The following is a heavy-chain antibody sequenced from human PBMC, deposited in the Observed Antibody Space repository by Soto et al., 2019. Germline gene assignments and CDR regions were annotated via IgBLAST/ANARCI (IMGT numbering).Heavy chain of an antibody. CDR2: IIPIFGTA. V-gene: IGHV1-69*06. CDR3: ARYSRGVSEQYYYYGMDF. Sequence: QVQLVQSGAEVKKPGSSVKVSCKASGGTFSSYAISWVRQAPGQGLEWMGGIIPIFGTANYAQKFQGRVTITADKSTRTAYMELSSLRSEETAVYYCARYSRGVSEQYYYYGMDFWGQGTTVTVSS. J-gene: IGHJ6*02. CDR1: GGTFSSYA. D-gene: IGHD4-4*01.